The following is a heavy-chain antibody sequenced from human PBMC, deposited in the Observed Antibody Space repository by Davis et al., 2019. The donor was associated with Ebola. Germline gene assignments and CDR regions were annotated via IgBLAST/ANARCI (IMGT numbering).Heavy chain of an antibody. J-gene: IGHJ5*02. Sequence: GESLKISCAASGFTFSSYDMHWVRQAPGKGLEWVAVIWYDGSNKYYADSVKGRFTISRDNSKNTLYLQMNSLRAEDTAVYYCAKDKGARELLDWWWFDPWGQGTLVTVSS. CDR2: IWYDGSNK. V-gene: IGHV3-33*06. D-gene: IGHD1-26*01. CDR1: GFTFSSYD. CDR3: AKDKGARELLDWWWFDP.